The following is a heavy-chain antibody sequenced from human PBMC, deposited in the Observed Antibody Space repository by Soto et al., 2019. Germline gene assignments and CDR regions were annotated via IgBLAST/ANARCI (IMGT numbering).Heavy chain of an antibody. D-gene: IGHD3-22*01. Sequence: QVQLVQSGAEVKKPGSSVKVSCKASGGTFSSYAFSWVRQAPGQGLEWMGGIIPIFGTADYAQKFQGRVTITADESTSTAYMELSSLRSEDTAVYYCARGPRPFYYDSSGYPFDYWGQGTLLAVSS. CDR3: ARGPRPFYYDSSGYPFDY. CDR1: GGTFSSYA. J-gene: IGHJ4*02. CDR2: IIPIFGTA. V-gene: IGHV1-69*12.